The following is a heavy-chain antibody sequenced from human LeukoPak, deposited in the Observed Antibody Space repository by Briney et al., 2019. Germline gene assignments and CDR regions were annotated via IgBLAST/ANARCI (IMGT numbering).Heavy chain of an antibody. Sequence: ASVKVSCKASGYTFTSYDINWVRQATGQGLEWMGWMNPKSGNTGYAQKFQGRVTMTRNTSISTAYMELSSLRSEDTAVYYCAREYYDILTGRIYYYYGMDVWGQGTTVTVSS. D-gene: IGHD3-9*01. CDR1: GYTFTSYD. V-gene: IGHV1-8*01. CDR3: AREYYDILTGRIYYYYGMDV. CDR2: MNPKSGNT. J-gene: IGHJ6*02.